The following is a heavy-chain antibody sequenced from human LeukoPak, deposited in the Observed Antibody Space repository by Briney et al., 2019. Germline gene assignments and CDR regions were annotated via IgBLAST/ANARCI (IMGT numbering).Heavy chain of an antibody. CDR3: ARWDSSAWFYDF. CDR2: IYYSGLT. D-gene: IGHD6-19*01. CDR1: GGSISSYY. V-gene: IGHV4-59*08. Sequence: PPETLSLTCTVSGGSISSYYWSWIRQPPGKALEWIAYIYYSGLTNYNPSLKSRVTISVDTSKNQFSLKLSSVTAADTAVYYCARWDSSAWFYDFWGQGTLVTVSS. J-gene: IGHJ4*02.